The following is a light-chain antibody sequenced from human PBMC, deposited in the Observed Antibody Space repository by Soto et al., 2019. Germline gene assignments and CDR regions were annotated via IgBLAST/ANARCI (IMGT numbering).Light chain of an antibody. Sequence: QSVLTQPASVSGSPGQSITISCTGTSSDVGGYNYVSWYQQHPGKAPKLMIYDVSNRPSGVSNRFSGSKSANPASLTFSGLQAEDEADYYCSSYTSSFFYVFGTGTKVTVL. CDR2: DVS. CDR1: SSDVGGYNY. CDR3: SSYTSSFFYV. V-gene: IGLV2-14*01. J-gene: IGLJ1*01.